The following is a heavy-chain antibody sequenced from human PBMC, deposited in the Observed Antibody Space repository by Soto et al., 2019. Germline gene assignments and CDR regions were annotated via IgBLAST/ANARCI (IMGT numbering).Heavy chain of an antibody. Sequence: QVQLQESGPGLVKPSETLSLTCTVSGGSVSSGSYYWSWIRQPPGKGLEWIGDIYYSGSTNYNPSLKRRVTISVDTSKNQFSLKLSSVTAADTAVYYCAREGVVLVPAATYYYYYGMDVWGQGTTVTVSS. CDR1: GGSVSSGSYY. D-gene: IGHD2-2*01. CDR2: IYYSGST. V-gene: IGHV4-61*01. CDR3: AREGVVLVPAATYYYYYGMDV. J-gene: IGHJ6*02.